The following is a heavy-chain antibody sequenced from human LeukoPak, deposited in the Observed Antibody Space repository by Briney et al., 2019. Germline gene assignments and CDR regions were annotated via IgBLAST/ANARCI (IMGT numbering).Heavy chain of an antibody. CDR1: GFPVSHNY. D-gene: IGHD5-12*01. Sequence: PGGSLRLSCAASGFPVSHNYMSWVRQAPGKGLEWVSVIYSGGSTNYADSVKGRFTISRDNSKNTLYLQMNSLRAEDTAVYYCARDLSGPLDYWGQGTLVTVSS. CDR3: ARDLSGPLDY. CDR2: IYSGGST. V-gene: IGHV3-66*01. J-gene: IGHJ4*02.